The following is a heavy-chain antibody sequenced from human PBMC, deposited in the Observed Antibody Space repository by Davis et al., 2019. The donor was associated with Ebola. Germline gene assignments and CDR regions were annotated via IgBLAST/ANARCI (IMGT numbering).Heavy chain of an antibody. Sequence: ASVKVSCKASGYTFTSYYMHWVRQAPGQGLEWMGIINPSGGSTSYAQKFQGRVTMTRNTSISTAYMELSSLRSEDTAVYYCARGITIFGVVIIRGDWFDPWGQGTLVTVSS. CDR3: ARGITIFGVVIIRGDWFDP. J-gene: IGHJ5*02. CDR2: INPSGGST. D-gene: IGHD3-3*01. CDR1: GYTFTSYY. V-gene: IGHV1-46*01.